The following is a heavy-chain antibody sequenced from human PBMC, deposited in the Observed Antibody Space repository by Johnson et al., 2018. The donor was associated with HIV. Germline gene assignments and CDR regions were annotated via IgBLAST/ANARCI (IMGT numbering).Heavy chain of an antibody. CDR3: ARVVGYKYGSAGDNDAFDI. J-gene: IGHJ3*02. CDR1: GFTFDDYG. D-gene: IGHD5-18*01. V-gene: IGHV3-20*04. CDR2: ITWHGGST. Sequence: VQLVESGGGVVRPGGSLRLSCAASGFTFDDYGMSWVRQAPGKGLEWVSGITWHGGSTGYADSVKGRFTISRDNAKNSLYLQMNSLRAEDTALYYCARVVGYKYGSAGDNDAFDIWGQGTTVTVSS.